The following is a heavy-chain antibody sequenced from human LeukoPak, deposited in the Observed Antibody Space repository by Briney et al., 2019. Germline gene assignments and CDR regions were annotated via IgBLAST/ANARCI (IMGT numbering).Heavy chain of an antibody. V-gene: IGHV4-39*07. J-gene: IGHJ4*02. CDR1: AGSIITTSYL. CDR2: IYYSGST. D-gene: IGHD3-10*01. CDR3: ARVVLLWFGELLSSFDY. Sequence: SETLSLTCAVSAGSIITTSYLWGWLRQTPGKGLERVGSIYYSGSTYYNPSLKSRVTISVDTSKNQFSLKLSSVTAADTAVYYCARVVLLWFGELLSSFDYWGQGTLVTVSS.